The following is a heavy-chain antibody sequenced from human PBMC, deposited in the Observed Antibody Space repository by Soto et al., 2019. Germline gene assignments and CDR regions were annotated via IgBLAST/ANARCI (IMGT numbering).Heavy chain of an antibody. CDR1: GGTFSSYA. CDR3: ARDLQYLTMPAESDYGMDV. Sequence: QVQLVQSGAEVKKPGSSVKVSCKASGGTFSSYAISWVRQAPGQGLEWMGGIIPIFGTANYAQKFKGRVTITADESTRTAYMELSSLRSEDTAVYYCARDLQYLTMPAESDYGMDVWGQGTTVTVSS. J-gene: IGHJ6*02. CDR2: IIPIFGTA. D-gene: IGHD3-3*01. V-gene: IGHV1-69*01.